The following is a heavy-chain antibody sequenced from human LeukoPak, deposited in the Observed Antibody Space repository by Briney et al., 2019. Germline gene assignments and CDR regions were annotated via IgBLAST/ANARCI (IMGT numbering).Heavy chain of an antibody. CDR2: ISSSGSTI. J-gene: IGHJ4*02. CDR1: GFTFSDYY. V-gene: IGHV3-11*04. Sequence: PGGSLRLSCAASGFTFSDYYMSWIRQAPGKGLEWVSYISSSGSTIYYADSVKGRFTISRDNAKNSLYLQMNSLRAEDTAVYYCARGVVYYDFWSGYYKVGGFDYWGQGTLVTVSS. CDR3: ARGVVYYDFWSGYYKVGGFDY. D-gene: IGHD3-3*01.